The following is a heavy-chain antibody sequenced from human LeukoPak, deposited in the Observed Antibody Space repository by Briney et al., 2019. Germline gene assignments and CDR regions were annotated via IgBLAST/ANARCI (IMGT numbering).Heavy chain of an antibody. CDR2: IIPILGIA. CDR1: GGTFSSYT. Sequence: SVKVSCKASGGTFSSYTISWVRQAPGQGLEWVGRIIPILGIANYAQKFQGRVTITADKSTSTAYMELSSLRSEDTAVYYCARDGSSDYGGNPDYWGQGTLVTVSS. CDR3: ARDGSSDYGGNPDY. V-gene: IGHV1-69*04. J-gene: IGHJ4*02. D-gene: IGHD4-23*01.